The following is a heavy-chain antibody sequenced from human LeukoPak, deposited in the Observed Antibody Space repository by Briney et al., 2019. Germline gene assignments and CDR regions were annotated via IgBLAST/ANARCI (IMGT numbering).Heavy chain of an antibody. D-gene: IGHD4-17*01. CDR3: ARRHDYGDYDAGDYFDY. Sequence: SETLSLTCAVYGGSFSGYYWSWIRQPPGKGLEWIGEINHSGSTNYNPSLKSRVTISVDTSKNQFSLKLSSVTAADTAVYYCARRHDYGDYDAGDYFDYWGQGTLVTVSS. CDR1: GGSFSGYY. J-gene: IGHJ4*02. V-gene: IGHV4-34*01. CDR2: INHSGST.